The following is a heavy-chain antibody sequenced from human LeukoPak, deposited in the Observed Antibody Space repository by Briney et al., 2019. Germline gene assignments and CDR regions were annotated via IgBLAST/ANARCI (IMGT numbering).Heavy chain of an antibody. CDR3: ARQRSSGWNDFDY. Sequence: GESLKISCKASGYSSTSYWIGWVRQMPGKGLEWMGFIYPGDSDTRYSPSFQGQVTISADKSISTAYLQWSSLKASDTAMYYCARQRSSGWNDFDYWGQGTLVTVSS. V-gene: IGHV5-51*01. CDR2: IYPGDSDT. D-gene: IGHD6-19*01. CDR1: GYSSTSYW. J-gene: IGHJ4*02.